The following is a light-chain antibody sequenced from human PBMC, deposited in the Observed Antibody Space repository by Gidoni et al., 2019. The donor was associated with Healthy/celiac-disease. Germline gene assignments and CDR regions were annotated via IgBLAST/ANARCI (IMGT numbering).Light chain of an antibody. CDR2: QDS. CDR3: QAWDSSTAAV. CDR1: KLGDKY. V-gene: IGLV3-1*01. J-gene: IGLJ2*01. Sequence: SYELTQPPSVSFSPGQTASITCSGDKLGDKYACWYQQKPGQSPVLVIYQDSKRPSGIPERFSGSNSGNTATLTISGTQAMDEADYYCQAWDSSTAAVFGGGTKLTVL.